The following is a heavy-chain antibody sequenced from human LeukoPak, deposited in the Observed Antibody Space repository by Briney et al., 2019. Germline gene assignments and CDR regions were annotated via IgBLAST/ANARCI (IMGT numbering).Heavy chain of an antibody. CDR2: ISSSSSTI. V-gene: IGHV3-48*01. Sequence: SGGSLRLSCAASGFTFSSYSMNWVRQAPGKGLEWVSYISSSSSTIYYADSVKGRFTISRDNAKNSLYLQMNSLRAEDTAVYYCARCLGAANYYYYMDVWGKGTTVTVSS. CDR3: ARCLGAANYYYYMDV. D-gene: IGHD1-26*01. J-gene: IGHJ6*03. CDR1: GFTFSSYS.